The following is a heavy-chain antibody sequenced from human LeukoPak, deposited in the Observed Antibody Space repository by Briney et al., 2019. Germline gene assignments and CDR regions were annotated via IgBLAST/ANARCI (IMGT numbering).Heavy chain of an antibody. Sequence: PSETLSLTCTVSGGSISSGSYYWSWIRQPAGKGLEWIGRIYTSGSTNYNPSLKSRVTISVDTSKNQFSLKLSSVTAADTAVYYCARSSRSELRYFDWFQKYNWFDPWGQGTPVTVSS. J-gene: IGHJ5*02. CDR2: IYTSGST. D-gene: IGHD3-9*01. V-gene: IGHV4-61*02. CDR3: ARSSRSELRYFDWFQKYNWFDP. CDR1: GGSISSGSYY.